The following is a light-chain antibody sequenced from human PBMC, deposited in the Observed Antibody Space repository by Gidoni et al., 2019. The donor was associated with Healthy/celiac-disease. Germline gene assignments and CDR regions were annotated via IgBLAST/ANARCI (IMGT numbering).Light chain of an antibody. CDR3: QQANSFPF. J-gene: IGKJ3*01. CDR2: AAS. V-gene: IGKV1D-12*01. CDR1: QGISSW. Sequence: DIQMTQSPSSVSASVGDRVTITCRASQGISSWLDWYQQKPGKAPKLLIYAASSLQSGVPSRFSGSGSGTDFTLTISSLHPEDFATYYCQQANSFPFFGPGTKVDIK.